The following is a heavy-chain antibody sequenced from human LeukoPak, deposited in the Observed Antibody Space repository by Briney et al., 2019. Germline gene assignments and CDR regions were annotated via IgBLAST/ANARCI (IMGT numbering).Heavy chain of an antibody. V-gene: IGHV5-51*01. CDR3: ARRRSIAVADY. D-gene: IGHD6-19*01. CDR1: GYSFTDYW. CDR2: IYPGDSDI. Sequence: GESLKISCETSGYSFTDYWIGWVRQMPGKGLEWMEIIYPGDSDIKYSPSFQGQVTISADKSINTAYLQWSSLKASDTAMYYCARRRSIAVADYWGQGTLVTVSS. J-gene: IGHJ4*02.